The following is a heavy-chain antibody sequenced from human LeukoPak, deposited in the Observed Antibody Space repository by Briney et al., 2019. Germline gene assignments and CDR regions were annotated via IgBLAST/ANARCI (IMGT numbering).Heavy chain of an antibody. D-gene: IGHD3-10*01. V-gene: IGHV4-4*02. CDR1: GDSISSSNW. CDR2: IYHSGIT. J-gene: IGHJ4*02. CDR3: ASNYGSGGYDC. Sequence: SETLSLTCAVSGDSISSSNWWNWVRQPPGKGLEWIGEIYHSGITNYNPSLKSRVTISIDKSKNHFSLRLSSVTAADTAVYYCASNYGSGGYDCWGQGTLVTVSS.